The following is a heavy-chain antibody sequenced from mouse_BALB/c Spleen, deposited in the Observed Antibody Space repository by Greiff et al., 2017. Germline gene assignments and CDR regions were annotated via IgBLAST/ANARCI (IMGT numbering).Heavy chain of an antibody. CDR2: INPDSSTI. Sequence: EVKLMESGGGLVQPGGSLKLSCAASGFDFSRYWMSWVRQAPGKGLEWIGEINPDSSTINYTPSLKDKFIISRDNAKNTLYLQMSKVRSEDTALYYCARPGYYRPYYAMDYWGQGTSVTVSS. CDR3: ARPGYYRPYYAMDY. J-gene: IGHJ4*01. V-gene: IGHV4-1*02. CDR1: GFDFSRYW. D-gene: IGHD2-14*01.